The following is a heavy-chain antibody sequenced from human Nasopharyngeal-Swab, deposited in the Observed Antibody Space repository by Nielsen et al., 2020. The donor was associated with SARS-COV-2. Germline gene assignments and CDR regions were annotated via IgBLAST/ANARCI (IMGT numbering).Heavy chain of an antibody. CDR1: GFSFSSHW. V-gene: IGHV3-7*04. CDR2: LNQDGSET. Sequence: GESLKISCAASGFSFSSHWMTWVRQAPGKGLEWVASLNQDGSETYYVDSVKGRLTISRDNGKNSVYLQTNRLRVEETAVYYCARGHYAMDVWGQGITVTVSS. J-gene: IGHJ6*02. CDR3: ARGHYAMDV.